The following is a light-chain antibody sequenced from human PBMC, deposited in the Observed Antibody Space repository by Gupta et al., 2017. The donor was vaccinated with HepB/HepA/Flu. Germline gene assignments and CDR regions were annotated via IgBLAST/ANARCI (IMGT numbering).Light chain of an antibody. J-gene: IGLJ2*01. V-gene: IGLV2-14*03. CDR2: DGS. Sequence: SALTQPASVSASPGQSITIACTGTSSDGGGYNYVSWYQQHPGKAPKLMIYDGSNRSSGGSNRFSGSESGNTASLTISGRQAEDEDDYYCSSDTSSSVVFGGGTKLTVL. CDR3: SSDTSSSVV. CDR1: SSDGGGYNY.